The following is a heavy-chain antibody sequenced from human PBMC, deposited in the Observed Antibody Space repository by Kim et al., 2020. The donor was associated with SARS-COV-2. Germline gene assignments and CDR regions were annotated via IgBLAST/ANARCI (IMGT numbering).Heavy chain of an antibody. CDR1: GFTFSSYA. J-gene: IGHJ6*02. D-gene: IGHD3-9*01. CDR3: AKIGGTYYDILTGHPYYYGMDV. V-gene: IGHV3-23*01. CDR2: ISGSGGST. Sequence: GGSLRLSCAASGFTFSSYAMSWVRQAPGKGLEWVSAISGSGGSTYYADSVKGRFTISRDNSKNTLYLQMNSLRAEDTAVYYCAKIGGTYYDILTGHPYYYGMDVWGQGTTVTVSS.